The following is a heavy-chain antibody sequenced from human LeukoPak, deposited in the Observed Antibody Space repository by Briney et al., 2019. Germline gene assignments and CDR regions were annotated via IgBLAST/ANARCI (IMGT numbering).Heavy chain of an antibody. J-gene: IGHJ6*04. CDR2: INHSGST. CDR3: ARGYRATRVPAAMSSRKVPRPYGMDV. D-gene: IGHD2-2*01. Sequence: KPSKTLSLTCAVYGGSFSGYYWSWIRQPPGKGLEWIGEINHSGSTNYNPSLKSRVTISVDTSKNQFSLKLSSVTAADTAVYYCARGYRATRVPAAMSSRKVPRPYGMDVWGKGTTVTVSS. V-gene: IGHV4-34*01. CDR1: GGSFSGYY.